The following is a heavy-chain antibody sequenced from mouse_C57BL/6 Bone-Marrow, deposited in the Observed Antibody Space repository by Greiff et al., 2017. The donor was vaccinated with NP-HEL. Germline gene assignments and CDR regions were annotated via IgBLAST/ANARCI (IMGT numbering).Heavy chain of an antibody. J-gene: IGHJ3*01. CDR1: GYSITSGYY. Sequence: EVKVEESGPGLVKPSQSLSLTCSVTGYSITSGYYWNWIRQFPGNKLEWMGYISYDGSNNYNPSLKNRISITRDTSKNQFFLKLNSVTTEDTATYYCASEEYGYDEEKTWCAYWGQGTLVTVSA. D-gene: IGHD2-2*01. CDR3: ASEEYGYDEEKTWCAY. CDR2: ISYDGSN. V-gene: IGHV3-6*01.